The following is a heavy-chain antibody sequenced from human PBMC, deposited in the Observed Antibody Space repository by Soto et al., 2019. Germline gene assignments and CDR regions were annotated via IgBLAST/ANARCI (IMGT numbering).Heavy chain of an antibody. Sequence: PVVSLRLSCAAAGFTFSSYWMHWVRQVPWKGLVWVSRINSDGSSTTYADSAKGRFTISRDNAKNTLYLQMNSLRAEDTAVYYCARDIVVVVATSDYGMDVWGQGTTVTVS. V-gene: IGHV3-74*01. CDR2: INSDGSST. CDR1: GFTFSSYW. J-gene: IGHJ6*02. D-gene: IGHD2-15*01. CDR3: ARDIVVVVATSDYGMDV.